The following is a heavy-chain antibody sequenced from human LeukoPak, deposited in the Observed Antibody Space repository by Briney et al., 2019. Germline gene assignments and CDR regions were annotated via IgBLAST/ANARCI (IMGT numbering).Heavy chain of an antibody. CDR2: ISGSGGST. J-gene: IGHJ4*02. D-gene: IGHD3-10*01. CDR3: AKARGFAEFDY. CDR1: GFTFSSYA. V-gene: IGHV3-23*01. Sequence: GGSLRLSCAASGFTFSSYAMSWVRQAPGEGLEWVSAISGSGGSTYYADSVKGRFTISRDNSKNTLYLQMNSLRAEDTALYFCAKARGFAEFDYWGQGTLVTVSS.